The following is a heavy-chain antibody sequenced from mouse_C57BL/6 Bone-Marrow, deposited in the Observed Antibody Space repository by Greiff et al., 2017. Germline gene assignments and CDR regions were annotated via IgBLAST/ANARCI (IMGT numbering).Heavy chain of an antibody. D-gene: IGHD2-13*01. CDR3: AREGGLGY. V-gene: IGHV1-69*01. J-gene: IGHJ2*01. Sequence: QVQLQQSGAELVMPGASVKLSCKASGYTFTSYWMHWVKQRPGQGLEWIGEIDPSDSYTNYNQKFKGKSTLTVDKSSSTAYMQLSSLTSEDSAVYYCAREGGLGYWGQGTTLTVSS. CDR2: IDPSDSYT. CDR1: GYTFTSYW.